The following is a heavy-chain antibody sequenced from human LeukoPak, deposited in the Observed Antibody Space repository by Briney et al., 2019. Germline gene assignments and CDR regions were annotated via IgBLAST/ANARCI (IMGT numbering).Heavy chain of an antibody. Sequence: PGGSLRLSCAASGFTFSSYGMHWVRQAPGKGLEWVAVISYDGSNKYYADSVKGRFTISRDNSKNTLYLQMNSLRAEDTAVYYCASRWIVATILWGQGTLVTVSS. CDR1: GFTFSSYG. J-gene: IGHJ4*02. CDR3: ASRWIVATIL. V-gene: IGHV3-30*03. D-gene: IGHD5-12*01. CDR2: ISYDGSNK.